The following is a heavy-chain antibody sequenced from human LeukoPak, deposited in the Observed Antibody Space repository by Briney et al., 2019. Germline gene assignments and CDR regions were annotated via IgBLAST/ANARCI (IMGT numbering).Heavy chain of an antibody. J-gene: IGHJ4*02. V-gene: IGHV4-39*01. CDR3: ARQRVSGGSGATNHLDY. D-gene: IGHD3-10*01. Sequence: NPSETLSLTCTVSGGSISSGGYYWGWIRQPPGKGLEWIGSIYYSGSTYYNPSLKSRVTISVDTSKNQFSLKLSSVTAADTAVYYCARQRVSGGSGATNHLDYWGQGTLVTVSS. CDR2: IYYSGST. CDR1: GGSISSGGYY.